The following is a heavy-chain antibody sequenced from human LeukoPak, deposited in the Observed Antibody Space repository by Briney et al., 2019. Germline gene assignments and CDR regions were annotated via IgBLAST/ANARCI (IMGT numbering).Heavy chain of an antibody. V-gene: IGHV1-18*04. CDR2: ISAYNGNT. Sequence: ASVKVSCKASGYTFTGYYMHWVRQAPGQGLEWMGWISAYNGNTNYAQKLQGRVTMTTDTSTCTAYMELRSLRSDDTAVYYCARGRIVGATYFDYWGQGTLVTVSS. CDR1: GYTFTGYY. D-gene: IGHD1-26*01. CDR3: ARGRIVGATYFDY. J-gene: IGHJ4*02.